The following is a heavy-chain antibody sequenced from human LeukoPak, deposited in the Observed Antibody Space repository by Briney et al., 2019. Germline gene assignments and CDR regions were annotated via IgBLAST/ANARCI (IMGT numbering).Heavy chain of an antibody. Sequence: GGSLRLSCAASGFTFSSYAMHWVRQAPGKGLEWVAVVSYDGSIKYYADSVKGRFTISRDNSKNTLYLQMNSLRAEDTAVYYCAKASSSWYAKLDYWGQGTLVTVSS. V-gene: IGHV3-30*04. J-gene: IGHJ4*02. CDR2: VSYDGSIK. CDR3: AKASSSWYAKLDY. CDR1: GFTFSSYA. D-gene: IGHD6-13*01.